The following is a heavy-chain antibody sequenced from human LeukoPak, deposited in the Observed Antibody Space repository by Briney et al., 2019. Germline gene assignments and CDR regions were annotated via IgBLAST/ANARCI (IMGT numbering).Heavy chain of an antibody. CDR3: ATVMAVAGTARPLPRI. D-gene: IGHD6-19*01. CDR1: GYTFTSYD. J-gene: IGHJ3*02. Sequence: ASVKVSCKASGYTFTSYDINWVRQATGQGLEWMGWMNPNSGNTGYAQKFQGRVTMTEDTSTDTAYMELSSLRSEDTAVYYCATVMAVAGTARPLPRIWGQGTMVTVSS. V-gene: IGHV1-8*01. CDR2: MNPNSGNT.